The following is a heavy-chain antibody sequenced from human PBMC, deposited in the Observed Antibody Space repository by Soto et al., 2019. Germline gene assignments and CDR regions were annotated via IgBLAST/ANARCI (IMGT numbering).Heavy chain of an antibody. CDR2: IYPGDSDT. D-gene: IGHD1-26*01. V-gene: IGHV5-51*01. CDR1: GYSFTSYW. J-gene: IGHJ6*02. CDR3: ARHNLALGATRLPYYYYGMDV. Sequence: GESLKISCKGSGYSFTSYWIGWVRQMPGKGLEWMGIIYPGDSDTRYSPSFQGQVTISADKSIGTAYQPWSSLKASDTAMYYCARHNLALGATRLPYYYYGMDVWGQGTTVTVSS.